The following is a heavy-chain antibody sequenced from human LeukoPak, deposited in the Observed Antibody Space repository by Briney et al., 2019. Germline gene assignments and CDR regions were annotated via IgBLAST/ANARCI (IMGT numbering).Heavy chain of an antibody. CDR1: GFTFSTSW. D-gene: IGHD6-19*01. V-gene: IGHV3-7*01. CDR2: IKKDGSEE. Sequence: GGSLRLSCTASGFTFSTSWMSWVRQTPGKGLEWVANIKKDGSEEYYVDSVKTRFTISRDNAKNSLYLQLNSLIVEDTAVYYCARLSTSVAGGDHWGQGTLVTVSS. CDR3: ARLSTSVAGGDH. J-gene: IGHJ4*02.